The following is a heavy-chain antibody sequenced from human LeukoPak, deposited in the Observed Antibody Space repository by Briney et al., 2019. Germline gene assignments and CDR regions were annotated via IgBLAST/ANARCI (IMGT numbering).Heavy chain of an antibody. J-gene: IGHJ4*02. CDR2: IDYSGST. V-gene: IGHV4-59*01. D-gene: IGHD3-10*01. CDR3: ARDYGPSRGFDY. Sequence: SETLSLTCTVSGGSFSSYYWSWIRQPPGEGLEWFGHIDYSGSTYYNPSLKSRVTMSVDTSKNQFSLNLRSVTAADTAVYYCARDYGPSRGFDYWGQGTLVTVSS. CDR1: GGSFSSYY.